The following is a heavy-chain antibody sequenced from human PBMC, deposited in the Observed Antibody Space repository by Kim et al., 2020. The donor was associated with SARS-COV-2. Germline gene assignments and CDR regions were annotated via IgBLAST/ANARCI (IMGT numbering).Heavy chain of an antibody. V-gene: IGHV4-39*01. Sequence: SETLSLTCTVSGGSISSSSYYWGWIRQPPGKGLEWIGSIYYSGSTYYNPSLKSRVTISVDTSKNQFSLKLSSVTAADTAVYYCARSRADILTGYSPIHFDYWGQGTLVTVSS. D-gene: IGHD3-9*01. CDR3: ARSRADILTGYSPIHFDY. CDR1: GGSISSSSYY. J-gene: IGHJ4*02. CDR2: IYYSGST.